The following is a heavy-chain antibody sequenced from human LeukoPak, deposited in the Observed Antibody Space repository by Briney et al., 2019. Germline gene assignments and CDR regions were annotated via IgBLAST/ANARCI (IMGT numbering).Heavy chain of an antibody. CDR3: ARVGVGTVTTWDY. CDR2: IGTSPSTI. V-gene: IGHV3-48*04. Sequence: GGSLRLSCAASGFTFSSYAMNWVRQAPGKGLEWVSYIGTSPSTIYYADSVKGRFTISRDNAKNSLYLQMNSLRAEDTAVYYCARVGVGTVTTWDYWGQGTLVTVSS. J-gene: IGHJ4*02. D-gene: IGHD4-17*01. CDR1: GFTFSSYA.